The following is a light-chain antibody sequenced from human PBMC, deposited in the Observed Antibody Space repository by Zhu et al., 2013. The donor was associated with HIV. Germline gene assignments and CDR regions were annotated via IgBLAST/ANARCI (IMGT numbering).Light chain of an antibody. CDR1: RSVTTN. CDR2: AAS. CDR3: QQRSKWPPLT. Sequence: IVMTQSPATLSVSPGERVTLSCRATRSVTTNLVWYQQKPGQAPRLLIYAASTRATGVPARFSGSGSGTEFTLTITSLQSEDSAVYYCQQRSKWPPLTFGGGTKVEIK. J-gene: IGKJ4*01. V-gene: IGKV3-15*01.